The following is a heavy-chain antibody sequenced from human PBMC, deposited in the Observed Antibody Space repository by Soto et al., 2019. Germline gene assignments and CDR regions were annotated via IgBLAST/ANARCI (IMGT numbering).Heavy chain of an antibody. J-gene: IGHJ3*02. CDR2: INAGNGNT. Sequence: ASVKVSCKASGYTFTSYAMHWVRQAPGQRLEWMGWINAGNGNTKYSQKFQGRVTITRDTSASTAYMELGSLRSEETAVYYCARQLSLGYCTNGVCYTAGRNDAFDIWGQGTMVTVSS. CDR1: GYTFTSYA. D-gene: IGHD2-8*01. CDR3: ARQLSLGYCTNGVCYTAGRNDAFDI. V-gene: IGHV1-3*01.